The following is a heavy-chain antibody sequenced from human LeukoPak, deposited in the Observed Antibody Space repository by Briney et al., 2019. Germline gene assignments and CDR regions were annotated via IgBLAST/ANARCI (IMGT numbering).Heavy chain of an antibody. CDR3: AKDKDYGYYMDV. Sequence: GGSLRLSCAASGFTFSSYGMHWVRQAPGKGLEWVAVIWYDGSDKYYADSVKGQFTISRDNSKNTLYLQMNSLRAEDAAVYYCAKDKDYGYYMDVWGKGTTVTVSS. D-gene: IGHD3-16*01. J-gene: IGHJ6*03. CDR2: IWYDGSDK. V-gene: IGHV3-33*06. CDR1: GFTFSSYG.